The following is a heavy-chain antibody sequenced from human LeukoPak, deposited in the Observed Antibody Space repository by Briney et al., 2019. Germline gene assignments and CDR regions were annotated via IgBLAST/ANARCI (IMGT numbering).Heavy chain of an antibody. CDR1: GFTFSSYS. Sequence: GGSLRLSCAASGFTFSSYSMNWVRQAPGKGLEWVSSISSSSSYIYYADSVKGRFTISRDNAKNSLYLQMNSLRAEDTAVYYCARDQGITIFGVADDAFDIWGQGTMVTVSS. D-gene: IGHD3-3*01. V-gene: IGHV3-21*01. CDR3: ARDQGITIFGVADDAFDI. J-gene: IGHJ3*02. CDR2: ISSSSSYI.